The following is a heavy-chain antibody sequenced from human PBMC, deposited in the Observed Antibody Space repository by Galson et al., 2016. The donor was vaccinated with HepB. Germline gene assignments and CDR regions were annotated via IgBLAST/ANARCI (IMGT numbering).Heavy chain of an antibody. D-gene: IGHD6-19*01. J-gene: IGHJ4*02. Sequence: SVKVSCKASGYTFTNYVIHWVRQAPGQRLEWMGWINTGNGNTKYSQKFQGRVTISRETSASTAYMVLSSLRSENTSVFYCARAFGYGNGWYSSQPLGYFDCWGQGTLVTVSS. V-gene: IGHV1-3*04. CDR2: INTGNGNT. CDR1: GYTFTNYV. CDR3: ARAFGYGNGWYSSQPLGYFDC.